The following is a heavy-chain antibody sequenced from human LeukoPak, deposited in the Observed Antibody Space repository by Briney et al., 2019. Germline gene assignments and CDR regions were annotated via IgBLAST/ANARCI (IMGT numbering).Heavy chain of an antibody. Sequence: PSETLSLTCTVSGGSISSSSYYWGWIRQPPGKGLEWIGSIYYSGSTYYNPSLKSRVTISVDTSKNQFSLKLSSVTAADTAVYYCARVNSSGYWRYFDYWGQGTLVTVSS. D-gene: IGHD3-22*01. J-gene: IGHJ4*02. CDR3: ARVNSSGYWRYFDY. V-gene: IGHV4-39*07. CDR2: IYYSGST. CDR1: GGSISSSSYY.